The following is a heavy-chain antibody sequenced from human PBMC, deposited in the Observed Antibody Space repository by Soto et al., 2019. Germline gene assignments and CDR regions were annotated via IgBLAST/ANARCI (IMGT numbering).Heavy chain of an antibody. J-gene: IGHJ6*02. D-gene: IGHD5-12*01. CDR3: ARDRRVEMATIDYYGMDV. CDR2: IYYSGST. V-gene: IGHV4-31*03. CDR1: GGSISSGGYY. Sequence: PSETLSLTCTVSGGSISSGGYYWSWIRQHPGKGLEWIGYIYYSGSTYYNPSLKSRVTISVDTSKNQFSLKLSSVTAADTAVYYCARDRRVEMATIDYYGMDVWGQGTTVTVSS.